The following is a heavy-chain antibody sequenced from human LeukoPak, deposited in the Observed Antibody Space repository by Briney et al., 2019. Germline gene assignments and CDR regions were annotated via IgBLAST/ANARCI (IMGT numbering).Heavy chain of an antibody. CDR1: GFTFSSHW. J-gene: IGHJ4*02. CDR2: IKQDGSVK. CDR3: SSGDLFDN. Sequence: AGGSLRLSCVASGFTFSSHWMSWVRQAPGKGLEWVANIKQDGSVKQYVDSVKGRFTVSRDNAKNSLYLQMNSLRAEDTALYYCSSGDLFDNWGQGTLVTVSS. V-gene: IGHV3-7*01.